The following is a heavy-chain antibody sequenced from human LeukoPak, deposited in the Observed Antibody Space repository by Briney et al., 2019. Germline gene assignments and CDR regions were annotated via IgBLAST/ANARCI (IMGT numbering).Heavy chain of an antibody. Sequence: SETLSLTCTVSGGSISPYYWSWIRQPPGKGLEWIGYIYYSGSTDCNPSLRSRVTISVDTSKNQFYLRLSSVTAADTAVYYCARQQLSQLYYFDNWGQGTLVTVSS. V-gene: IGHV4-59*01. CDR2: IYYSGST. CDR3: ARQQLSQLYYFDN. J-gene: IGHJ4*02. D-gene: IGHD6-13*01. CDR1: GGSISPYY.